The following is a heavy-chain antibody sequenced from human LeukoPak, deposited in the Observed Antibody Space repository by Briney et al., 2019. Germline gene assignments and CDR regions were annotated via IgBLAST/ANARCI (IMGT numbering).Heavy chain of an antibody. D-gene: IGHD3-16*02. CDR2: IYHSGST. J-gene: IGHJ5*02. CDR3: ARLSEYDYVWGSYRSTQVNWFDP. CDR1: GYSISSGYY. Sequence: SETLSLTCTVSGYSISSGYYWGWIRQPPGKGLEWIGSIYHSGSTYYNPSLKSRVTISVDTSKNQFSLKLSSVTAADTAVYYCARLSEYDYVWGSYRSTQVNWFDPWGQGTLVTVSS. V-gene: IGHV4-38-2*02.